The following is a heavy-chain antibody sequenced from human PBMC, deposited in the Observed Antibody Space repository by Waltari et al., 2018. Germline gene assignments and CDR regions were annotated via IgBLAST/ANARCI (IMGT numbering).Heavy chain of an antibody. CDR3: AKAVSDDFWSGYYFDY. Sequence: EVQLLESGGGLVQPGGSLRLSCAASGFTFSSYAMSWVRQAPGKGLEWVSAISGSGGSTYVADSVKGRFTISRDNSKNTLYLQMNSLRAEDTAVYYCAKAVSDDFWSGYYFDYWGQGTLVTVSS. J-gene: IGHJ4*02. D-gene: IGHD3-3*01. CDR1: GFTFSSYA. CDR2: ISGSGGST. V-gene: IGHV3-23*01.